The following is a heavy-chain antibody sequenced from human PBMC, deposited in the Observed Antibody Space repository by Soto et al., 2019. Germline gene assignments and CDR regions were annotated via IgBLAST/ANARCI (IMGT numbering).Heavy chain of an antibody. CDR3: AHTTYCTNGVCYSVYFDY. D-gene: IGHD2-8*01. J-gene: IGHJ4*02. V-gene: IGHV2-5*01. CDR1: WFSLSTSGVG. Sequence: QITLKESGPTLVKPTQTLTLTCTFSWFSLSTSGVGVGWIRQPPGKALEWLALIYWNDDKRYSPSLKSRLTITKDTSKNQVVLTMTNMDTVDTATYYCAHTTYCTNGVCYSVYFDYWGQGTLVTVSS. CDR2: IYWNDDK.